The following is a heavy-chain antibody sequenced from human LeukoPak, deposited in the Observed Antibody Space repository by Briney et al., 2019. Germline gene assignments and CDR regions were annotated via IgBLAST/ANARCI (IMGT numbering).Heavy chain of an antibody. Sequence: GESQKISCKGSGYSFMSYLLGLVPQVPGKGLEWMAIIYPGDSGTRYSPSFQGQVTISADKSISTSYLQWSSLKASDTAMYYCARTPHGSSSWYDYWGQGTLVTVSS. J-gene: IGHJ4*02. CDR1: GYSFMSYL. D-gene: IGHD6-13*01. V-gene: IGHV5-51*01. CDR3: ARTPHGSSSWYDY. CDR2: IYPGDSGT.